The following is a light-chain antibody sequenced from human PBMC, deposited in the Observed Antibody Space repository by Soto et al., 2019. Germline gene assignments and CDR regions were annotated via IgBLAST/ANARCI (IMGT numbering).Light chain of an antibody. Sequence: ILMTQSPATLSVTTGERATLSCRASQSASNNLAWYQQKPGQAPRLLIYDASTRATGIPARFSGSGSGTEFTLTISGLQSEDFAVYNCQQYNYWPPWTFGQGTKVEIK. CDR3: QQYNYWPPWT. J-gene: IGKJ1*01. CDR1: QSASNN. V-gene: IGKV3-15*01. CDR2: DAS.